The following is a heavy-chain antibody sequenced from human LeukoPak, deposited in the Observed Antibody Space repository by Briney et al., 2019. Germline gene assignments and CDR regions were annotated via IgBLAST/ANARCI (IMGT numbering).Heavy chain of an antibody. Sequence: PGSSVKVSCKASGGTFSSYAISWVRQAPGQGLEWMGRIIPIFGTANYAQKFQGRVTITTDESTSTAYMELSSLRSEDKAVYYCARGLEANDYGDYEEPGVFDYWGQGTLVTVSS. V-gene: IGHV1-69*05. J-gene: IGHJ4*02. D-gene: IGHD4-17*01. CDR3: ARGLEANDYGDYEEPGVFDY. CDR1: GGTFSSYA. CDR2: IIPIFGTA.